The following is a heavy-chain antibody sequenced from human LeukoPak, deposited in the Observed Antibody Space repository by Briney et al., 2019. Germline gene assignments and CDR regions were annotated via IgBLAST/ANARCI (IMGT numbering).Heavy chain of an antibody. V-gene: IGHV3-21*01. D-gene: IGHD3-22*01. CDR3: ARVITYYYDSSTGDY. J-gene: IGHJ4*02. Sequence: GGSLRLSCAASGFTFSSYSMNWVRQAPGKGLEWVSSISSSSSYIYYADSVKVRFTISRDNAKNSLYLQMNSLRAEDTAVYYCARVITYYYDSSTGDYWGQGTLVTVSS. CDR1: GFTFSSYS. CDR2: ISSSSSYI.